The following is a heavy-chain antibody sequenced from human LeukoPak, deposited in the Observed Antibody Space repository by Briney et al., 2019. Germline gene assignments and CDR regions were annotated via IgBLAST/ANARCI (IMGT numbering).Heavy chain of an antibody. V-gene: IGHV1-2*02. CDR2: INPNSGGT. CDR1: GYTFTGYY. J-gene: IGHJ4*02. Sequence: ASVKVSCKASGYTFTGYYMHWVRQAPGQGLEWMGWINPNSGGTNYAQKFQGRVTMTRDTSISTAYMELSRLRSDDTAVYYCARDSLDYGGFYFDYGGQGTLVTVSS. CDR3: ARDSLDYGGFYFDY. D-gene: IGHD4-23*01.